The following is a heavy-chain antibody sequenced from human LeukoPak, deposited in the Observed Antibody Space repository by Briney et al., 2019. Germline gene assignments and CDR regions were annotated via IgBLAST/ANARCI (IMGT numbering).Heavy chain of an antibody. Sequence: SETLSLTCTVSGGSISSYYWSWIRQPPGKELEWIGYTHYSGSTNYNPSLKSRVTISVDTSKNQFSLKLSSVTAADTAIYYCARGNGWYFYWGQGTLVTVSS. D-gene: IGHD6-19*01. CDR3: ARGNGWYFY. V-gene: IGHV4-59*01. CDR1: GGSISSYY. CDR2: THYSGST. J-gene: IGHJ4*02.